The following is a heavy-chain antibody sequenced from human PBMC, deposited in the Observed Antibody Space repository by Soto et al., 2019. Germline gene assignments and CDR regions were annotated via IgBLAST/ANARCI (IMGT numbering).Heavy chain of an antibody. J-gene: IGHJ4*02. V-gene: IGHV1-69*01. Sequence: QVQLVQSVAEVKKPGSSVKVSCKASGGTFSSYAISWVRQAPGQGLEWMGGIIPIFGTANYAQKFQGRVTITADESTSTAYMELSSLRSEDTAVYYGARGGGAGIVVVGSFDYWGQGTLVTVSS. CDR3: ARGGGAGIVVVGSFDY. CDR2: IIPIFGTA. D-gene: IGHD2-15*01. CDR1: GGTFSSYA.